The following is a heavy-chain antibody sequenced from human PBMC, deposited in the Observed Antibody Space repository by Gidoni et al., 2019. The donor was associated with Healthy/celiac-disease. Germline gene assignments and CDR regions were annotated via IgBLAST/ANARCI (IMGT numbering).Heavy chain of an antibody. Sequence: EVQLVESGGGLVKPGRSLRLSCTASGFTFGDAAMSWFRQAPGKGLEWVGFIRSKAYGGTTEYAASVKGRFTISRDDSKSIAYLQMNSLKTEDTAVYYCTRDIVLMVYDYYYYGMDVWGQGTTVTVSS. V-gene: IGHV3-49*05. D-gene: IGHD2-8*01. J-gene: IGHJ6*02. CDR1: GFTFGDAA. CDR3: TRDIVLMVYDYYYYGMDV. CDR2: IRSKAYGGTT.